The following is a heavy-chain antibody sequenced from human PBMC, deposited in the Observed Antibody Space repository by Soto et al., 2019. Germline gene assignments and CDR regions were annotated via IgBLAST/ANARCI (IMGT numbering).Heavy chain of an antibody. Sequence: GASVKVTCKASGYTFTSYAMHWVRQAPGQRLEWMGWINAGNGNTKYSQKFQGRVTITRDTSASTAYMELSSLRSEDTAVYYCARWRGGRGSGYPYFDYWGQGTLVTVSS. CDR3: ARWRGGRGSGYPYFDY. J-gene: IGHJ4*02. D-gene: IGHD5-12*01. V-gene: IGHV1-3*01. CDR2: INAGNGNT. CDR1: GYTFTSYA.